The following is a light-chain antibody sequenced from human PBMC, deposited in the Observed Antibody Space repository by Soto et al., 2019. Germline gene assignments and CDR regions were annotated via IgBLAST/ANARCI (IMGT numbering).Light chain of an antibody. Sequence: DIQMTQSPSTLSASVGDRVTITCRARQPFSGWLAWYQQRPGKAPKLLIYKASTLASGVPSRFSGSGSGTEVTLTISSLQPDDFATYYCQQYDSFPLTFGGGTKVEIK. V-gene: IGKV1-5*03. CDR2: KAS. J-gene: IGKJ4*01. CDR1: QPFSGW. CDR3: QQYDSFPLT.